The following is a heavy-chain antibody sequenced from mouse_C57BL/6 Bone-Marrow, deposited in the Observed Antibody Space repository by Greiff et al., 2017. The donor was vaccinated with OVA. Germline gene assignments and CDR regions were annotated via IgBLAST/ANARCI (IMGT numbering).Heavy chain of an antibody. V-gene: IGHV1-64*01. Sequence: VQLQQPGAELVKPGASVKLSCKASGYTFTSYWMHWVKQRPGQGLEWIGMIHPNSGGTNYNEKFKSKATLTVDKSSSTAYMQLSSLTSEDSAVYYCARRAVVDYWYFDVWGTGTTVTVSS. CDR2: IHPNSGGT. D-gene: IGHD1-1*01. CDR3: ARRAVVDYWYFDV. J-gene: IGHJ1*03. CDR1: GYTFTSYW.